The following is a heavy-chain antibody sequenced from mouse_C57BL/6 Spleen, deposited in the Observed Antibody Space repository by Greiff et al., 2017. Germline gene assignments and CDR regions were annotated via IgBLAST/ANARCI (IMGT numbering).Heavy chain of an antibody. D-gene: IGHD1-1*01. CDR3: ARGITTVVARGAMDY. J-gene: IGHJ4*01. Sequence: VQLKQSGPVLVKPGASVKMSCKASGYTFTDYYMNWVKQSHGKSLEWIGVINPYNGGTSYNQKFKGKATLTVDKSSSTAYMELNSLTSEDSAVYYCARGITTVVARGAMDYWGQGTSVTVSS. CDR1: GYTFTDYY. V-gene: IGHV1-19*01. CDR2: INPYNGGT.